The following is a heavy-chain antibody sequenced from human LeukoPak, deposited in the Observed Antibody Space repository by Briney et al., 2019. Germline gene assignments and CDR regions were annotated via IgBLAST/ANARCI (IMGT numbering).Heavy chain of an antibody. CDR3: ARQTATPQHNWFDP. CDR2: INPNSGGT. J-gene: IGHJ5*02. CDR1: GYTFTSYD. V-gene: IGHV1-18*01. Sequence: ASVKVSCKASGYTFTSYDINWVRQATGQGLEWMGWINPNSGGTNYAQKLQGRVTMTTDTSTSTAYMELRSLRSDDTAVYYCARQTATPQHNWFDPWGQGTLVTVSS. D-gene: IGHD1-1*01.